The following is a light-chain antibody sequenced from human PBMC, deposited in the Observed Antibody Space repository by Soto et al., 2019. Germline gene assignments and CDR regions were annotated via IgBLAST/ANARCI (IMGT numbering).Light chain of an antibody. J-gene: IGKJ5*01. CDR1: QSISSY. CDR2: DAS. CDR3: QQRSDWPPIT. Sequence: EIVLTQSPDTLSLSPGDRAPLSCRASQSISSYLAWYQQKPGQSPRLLIYDASNRATGIPARFSGSGSGTDFTLTISSLEPEDFAVYYCQQRSDWPPITFGQGTRLVIK. V-gene: IGKV3-11*01.